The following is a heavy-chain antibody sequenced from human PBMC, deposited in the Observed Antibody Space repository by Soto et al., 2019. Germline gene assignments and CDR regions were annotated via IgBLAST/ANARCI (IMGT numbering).Heavy chain of an antibody. V-gene: IGHV3-9*01. CDR2: ISWNSGSI. CDR1: GFTFDDYA. J-gene: IGHJ4*02. Sequence: EVQLVESGGGLVQPGRSLRLSCAASGFTFDDYAMHWVRQAPGKGLEWVSGISWNSGSIGYADSVKGRFTISRDNAKNSLYLQMNSLRAEDTALYYCARGSWNDKYYFDYWGLGSLVTVSS. CDR3: ARGSWNDKYYFDY. D-gene: IGHD1-1*01.